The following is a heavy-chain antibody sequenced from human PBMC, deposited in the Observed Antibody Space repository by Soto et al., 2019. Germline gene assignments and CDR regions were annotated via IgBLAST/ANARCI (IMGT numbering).Heavy chain of an antibody. V-gene: IGHV4-4*02. CDR2: VYHGGGS. CDR1: GGSISSIDW. D-gene: IGHD3-3*01. CDR3: AAGNVDSMLES. J-gene: IGHJ4*02. Sequence: SETLSLTCAVSGGSISSIDWWTWVRQAPGKGLEWIGKVYHGGGSNYSPSLKSRVSISIDKSKNHFSLKLTSVTAADTAVYFFAAGNVDSMLESWGRGALVTVSS.